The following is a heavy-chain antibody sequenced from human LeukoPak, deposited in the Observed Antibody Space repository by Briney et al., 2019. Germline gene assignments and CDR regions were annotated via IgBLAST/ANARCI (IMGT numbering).Heavy chain of an antibody. V-gene: IGHV3-21*01. D-gene: IGHD3-10*01. CDR2: ISSTGTYI. Sequence: GGSLRLSCAASEFTFSEYSMNWVRQAPGKGLEWVASISSTGTYIYYADSVTGRFTISRDNAKNSLYLQMNGLRAEDTAVYYCARVGFGELFLDYWGQGTLVTVSS. CDR1: EFTFSEYS. CDR3: ARVGFGELFLDY. J-gene: IGHJ4*02.